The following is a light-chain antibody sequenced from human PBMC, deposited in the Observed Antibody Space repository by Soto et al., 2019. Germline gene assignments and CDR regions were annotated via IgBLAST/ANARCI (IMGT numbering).Light chain of an antibody. CDR3: LQYNSYPRT. CDR2: AAS. V-gene: IGKV3-15*01. CDR1: QRVGSH. Sequence: TLMTQSPVTPALSPGDTANLSCRASQRVGSHLAWYQQKPGQAPRLLIYAASTRATGIPVRFSGSGSETEFTLTISSLQPEDFATYYCLQYNSYPRTFGQGTKVDI. J-gene: IGKJ1*01.